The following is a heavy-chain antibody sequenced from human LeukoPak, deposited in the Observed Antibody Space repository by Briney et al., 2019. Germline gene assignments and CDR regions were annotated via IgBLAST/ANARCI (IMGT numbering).Heavy chain of an antibody. J-gene: IGHJ4*02. CDR1: GGSISSSRYY. CDR2: TYYSGST. CDR3: ASLSSNFDY. D-gene: IGHD4-11*01. Sequence: SETLSLTCTVSGGSISSSRYYWGWLRQPPGKGLEWIESTYYSGSTYYNPARKSRVTITVDTPKHQFSLEVSSVTAADTAVYYCASLSSNFDYWGQGTLVTVSS. V-gene: IGHV4-39*07.